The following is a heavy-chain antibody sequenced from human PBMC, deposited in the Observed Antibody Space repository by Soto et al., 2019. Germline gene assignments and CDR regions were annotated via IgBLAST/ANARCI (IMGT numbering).Heavy chain of an antibody. D-gene: IGHD3-22*01. CDR3: ARDAGSMIEVAPFDS. V-gene: IGHV1-69*01. CDR2: IIPIFGAA. J-gene: IGHJ4*02. Sequence: QVQLVQSGDEVKKPGSSVKVSCRASGGSFSNYAFSWVRQAPGEGLEWMGGIIPIFGAADYAQKFQGRVTITADDSTNTVYMEVSSLRSEDTAVYYCARDAGSMIEVAPFDSWGQGTLVTVSS. CDR1: GGSFSNYA.